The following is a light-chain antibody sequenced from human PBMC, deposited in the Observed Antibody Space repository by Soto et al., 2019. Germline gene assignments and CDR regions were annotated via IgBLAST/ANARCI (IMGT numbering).Light chain of an antibody. CDR3: QQYDNLPPMYT. CDR2: DAS. V-gene: IGKV1-33*01. J-gene: IGKJ2*01. CDR1: QGITKS. Sequence: DIQMTQSPSSLSASVGDRVTITCQASQGITKSLNWYQQKPGKAPTLLIFDASNLARGVPSRFSGSGSGTHFTFTISSLQPEDIATYYCQQYDNLPPMYTFGQGTKLEIK.